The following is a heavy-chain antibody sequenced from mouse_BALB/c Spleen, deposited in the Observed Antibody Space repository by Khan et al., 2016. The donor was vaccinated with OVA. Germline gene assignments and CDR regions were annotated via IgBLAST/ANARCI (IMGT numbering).Heavy chain of an antibody. D-gene: IGHD2-14*01. CDR3: VRDGAYYRNDGWFAY. V-gene: IGHV1-4*01. J-gene: IGHJ3*01. Sequence: VQLQESGAELARPGASVKMSCKASGYTFTSYTIHWIKQRPGQGLEWIGYINPSNGYNNYNQKFKDKATLTADKSSTTAYMQLSSLTSDDSAVYNWVRDGAYYRNDGWFAYWGQGTLVTVSA. CDR2: INPSNGYN. CDR1: GYTFTSYT.